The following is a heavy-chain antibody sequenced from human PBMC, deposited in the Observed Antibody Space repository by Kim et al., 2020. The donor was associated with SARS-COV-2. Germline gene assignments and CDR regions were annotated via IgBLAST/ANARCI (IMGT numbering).Heavy chain of an antibody. Sequence: SETLSLTCTVSGGSISSSSYYWGWIRQPPGKGLEWIGSIYYSGSTYYNPSLKSRVTISVDTSKNQFSLKLSSVTAADTAVYYCARVVVVAARGFDYWGQGTLVTVSS. CDR1: GGSISSSSYY. V-gene: IGHV4-39*07. D-gene: IGHD2-15*01. CDR2: IYYSGST. J-gene: IGHJ4*02. CDR3: ARVVVVAARGFDY.